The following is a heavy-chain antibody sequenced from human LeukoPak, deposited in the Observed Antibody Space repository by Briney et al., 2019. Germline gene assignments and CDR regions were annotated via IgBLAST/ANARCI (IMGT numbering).Heavy chain of an antibody. CDR3: ASNVFRGFAPNAKAAAGKVGY. D-gene: IGHD6-13*01. J-gene: IGHJ4*02. CDR1: GGTFSGYY. Sequence: SETLSLTCAVYGGTFSGYYWSWIPQPPGKGREWIGEINHIESTNHNPSLKSRVTRSVDTSKDQFSLKLSSVTGADTAVYYCASNVFRGFAPNAKAAAGKVGYWGQGTLVTVSS. V-gene: IGHV4-34*01. CDR2: INHIEST.